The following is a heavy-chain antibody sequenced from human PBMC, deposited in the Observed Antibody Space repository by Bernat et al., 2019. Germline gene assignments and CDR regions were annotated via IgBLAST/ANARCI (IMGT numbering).Heavy chain of an antibody. CDR2: IKSKTDGGTT. D-gene: IGHD4-17*01. Sequence: EVQLVESGGGLVKPGGSLRLSCAASGFTFSNAWMSWVHQAPGKGLEWVGRIKSKTDGGTTDYAAPVKGRFTISRDDSKNTLYLQMNSLKTEDTAVYYCATDLPTNYYYGMDVWGQGTTVTVSS. CDR3: ATDLPTNYYYGMDV. CDR1: GFTFSNAW. J-gene: IGHJ6*02. V-gene: IGHV3-15*01.